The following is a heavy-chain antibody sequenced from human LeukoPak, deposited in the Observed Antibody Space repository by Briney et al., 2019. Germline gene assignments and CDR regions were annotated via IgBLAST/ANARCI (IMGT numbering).Heavy chain of an antibody. J-gene: IGHJ4*02. D-gene: IGHD3-10*01. Sequence: SETLSLTCTVSGGSISSYYWSWIRRPPGKGLEWIGYIYYSGSTNYNPSLKSRVTISVDTSKNQFSLKLSSVTAADTAVYYCASGKHYYGSGSYYPFDYWGQGTLVTVSS. CDR1: GGSISSYY. CDR2: IYYSGST. V-gene: IGHV4-59*01. CDR3: ASGKHYYGSGSYYPFDY.